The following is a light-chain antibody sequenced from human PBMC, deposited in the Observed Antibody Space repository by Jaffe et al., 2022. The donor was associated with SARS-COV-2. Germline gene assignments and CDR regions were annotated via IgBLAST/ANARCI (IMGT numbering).Light chain of an antibody. CDR3: QQLNSFPFT. CDR2: AAS. Sequence: DIQLTQSPSFLSASIGDTVTITCRASQDITTTLAWFQQKPGKAPKLLIYAASTLRDGVPSRFSGSGSGTEFTLTISSLQTEDFATYYCQQLNSFPFTFGPGATVDVK. CDR1: QDITTT. J-gene: IGKJ3*01. V-gene: IGKV1-9*01.